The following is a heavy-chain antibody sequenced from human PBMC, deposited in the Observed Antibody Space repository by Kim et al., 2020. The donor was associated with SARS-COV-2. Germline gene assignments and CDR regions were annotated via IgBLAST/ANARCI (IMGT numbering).Heavy chain of an antibody. Sequence: GGSLRLSCVASGFTLSDYAMSWVRQAPGKGLEWVSAIRKSGTPTYYAHSVKGRFTVYRDNYKNTLYLEMSSRRAEDTAVYHWAKGSGDSGYFFDSWGQGTLVTVSS. D-gene: IGHD2-21*01. CDR2: IRKSGTPT. V-gene: IGHV3-23*01. CDR3: AKGSGDSGYFFDS. CDR1: GFTLSDYA. J-gene: IGHJ4*02.